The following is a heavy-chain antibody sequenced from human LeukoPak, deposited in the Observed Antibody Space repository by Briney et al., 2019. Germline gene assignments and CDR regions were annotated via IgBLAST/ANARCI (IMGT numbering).Heavy chain of an antibody. V-gene: IGHV3-11*04. D-gene: IGHD6-13*01. CDR2: ISSSGSTI. J-gene: IGHJ4*02. CDR3: ARSIAKIAAAGTITCYFDY. CDR1: GFTFSDYY. Sequence: PGGSLRLSCAASGFTFSDYYMSWIRQAPGKGLEWVSYISSSGSTIYYADSVKGRFTISRDNAKNSLYLRMNSLRAEDTAVYYCARSIAKIAAAGTITCYFDYWGQGTLVTVSS.